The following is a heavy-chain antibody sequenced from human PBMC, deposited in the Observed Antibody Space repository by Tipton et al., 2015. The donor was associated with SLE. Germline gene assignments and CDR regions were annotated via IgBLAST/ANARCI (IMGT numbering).Heavy chain of an antibody. CDR3: AKAKDPQLDRATDY. CDR1: GFTFNSYA. CDR2: IRGSGDSGGKT. J-gene: IGHJ4*02. D-gene: IGHD1-1*01. V-gene: IGHV3-23*01. Sequence: GSLRLSCAASGFTFNSYAMNWVRQAPGKGLEWVSAIRGSGDSGGKTYYADTVRGRFTISRDDSENTLYLQMNSLRAEDTAIYYCAKAKDPQLDRATDYWGQGTLVTVSS.